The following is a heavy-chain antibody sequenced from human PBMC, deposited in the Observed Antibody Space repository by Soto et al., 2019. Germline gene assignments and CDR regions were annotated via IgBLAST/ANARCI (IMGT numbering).Heavy chain of an antibody. J-gene: IGHJ6*02. CDR3: ARDRSCSSTSCYNHYYYGMDV. D-gene: IGHD2-2*02. Sequence: ASVKVSCKASGGTFSSYAISWVRQAPGQGLEWMGGIIPIFGAANYAQKFQGRVTITADESTSTAYMELSSLRSEDTAVYYCARDRSCSSTSCYNHYYYGMDVWGQGTTVTVSS. CDR2: IIPIFGAA. CDR1: GGTFSSYA. V-gene: IGHV1-69*13.